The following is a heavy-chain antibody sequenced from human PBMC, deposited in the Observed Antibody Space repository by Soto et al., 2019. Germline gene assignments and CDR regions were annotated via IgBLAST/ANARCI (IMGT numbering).Heavy chain of an antibody. CDR3: ARGHLPATTRTTRESDYYYHYGMDV. D-gene: IGHD1-26*01. J-gene: IGHJ6*02. Sequence: EVQLVESGGGLVQPGGSLRLSCAASGFTFSQYWMNWVRQAPGKGLVWVSRSNSDGSATTFADSVTGRFTISRDNAKNNLCLQMKSLRVEDTAVYFCARGHLPATTRTTRESDYYYHYGMDVWGQGTTVTVSS. V-gene: IGHV3-74*01. CDR2: SNSDGSAT. CDR1: GFTFSQYW.